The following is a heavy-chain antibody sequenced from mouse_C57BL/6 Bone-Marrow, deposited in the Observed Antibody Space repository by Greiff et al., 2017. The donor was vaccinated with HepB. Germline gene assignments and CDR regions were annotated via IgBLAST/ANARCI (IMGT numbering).Heavy chain of an antibody. CDR3: ASDYYGSSYPYYYAMDY. Sequence: QVQLQQSDAELVKPGASVKISCKVSGYTFTDHTIHWMKQRPEQGLEWIGYIYPRDGSTKYNEKFKGKATLTADKSSSTAYMQLNSLTSEDSAVYFCASDYYGSSYPYYYAMDYWGQGTSVTVSS. J-gene: IGHJ4*01. CDR1: GYTFTDHT. CDR2: IYPRDGST. D-gene: IGHD1-1*01. V-gene: IGHV1-78*01.